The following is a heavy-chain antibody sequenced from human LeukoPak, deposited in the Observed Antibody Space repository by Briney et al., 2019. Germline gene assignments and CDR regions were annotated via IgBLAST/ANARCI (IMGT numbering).Heavy chain of an antibody. CDR1: GFTFSSYE. V-gene: IGHV3-48*03. CDR3: ARDASYTVTNPIGFDY. J-gene: IGHJ4*02. Sequence: GGSLRLSCAASGFTFSSYEMNWVRQAPGKGLEWVSYISSRGSTIYYADSVKGRFTISRDNAKNSLYLQMNSLRAEDTAVYYCARDASYTVTNPIGFDYWGQGTLVTVSS. D-gene: IGHD4-17*01. CDR2: ISSRGSTI.